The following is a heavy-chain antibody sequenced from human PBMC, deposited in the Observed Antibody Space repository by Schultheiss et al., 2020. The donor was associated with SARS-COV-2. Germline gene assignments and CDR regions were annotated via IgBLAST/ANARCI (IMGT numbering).Heavy chain of an antibody. V-gene: IGHV3-23*01. CDR3: AKVPRITMVRGVNWFDP. Sequence: GSLRLSCAASGFTFSSYAMSWVRQAPGKGLEWVSAISGSGGSTYYADSVKGRFTISRDNSKNTLYLQMNSLRAEDTAVYYCAKVPRITMVRGVNWFDPWGQGTLVTVSS. J-gene: IGHJ5*02. D-gene: IGHD3-10*01. CDR1: GFTFSSYA. CDR2: ISGSGGST.